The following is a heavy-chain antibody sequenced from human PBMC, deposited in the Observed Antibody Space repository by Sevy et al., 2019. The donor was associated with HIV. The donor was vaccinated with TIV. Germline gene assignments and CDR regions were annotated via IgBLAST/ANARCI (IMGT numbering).Heavy chain of an antibody. D-gene: IGHD2-8*01. CDR2: LSFGCGEI. Sequence: GGSLRLSCAASGFTFSKYSMSWVRRPPEKGLEWVSSLSFGCGEINYADSVKGRFTISRDNSKSSVYLQMNNLRPEDTAVHYCAREGCTKPHDYWGQGTLVTVSS. J-gene: IGHJ4*02. V-gene: IGHV3-23*01. CDR1: GFTFSKYS. CDR3: AREGCTKPHDY.